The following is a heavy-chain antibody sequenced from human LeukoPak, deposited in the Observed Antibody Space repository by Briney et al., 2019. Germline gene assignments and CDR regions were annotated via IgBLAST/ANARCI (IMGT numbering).Heavy chain of an antibody. Sequence: PSQTLSLTCTVSGGSITSGGYYWSWIRQAPGKGLEWIGYIYQSGDTYSNPSLKSRATVSMDRSRNQFSLNLRSVTAADTAVYYCAGLIAADPQLDCWGQGTLVTVSS. D-gene: IGHD6-13*01. CDR2: IYQSGDT. CDR1: GGSITSGGYY. V-gene: IGHV4-30-2*01. CDR3: AGLIAADPQLDC. J-gene: IGHJ4*02.